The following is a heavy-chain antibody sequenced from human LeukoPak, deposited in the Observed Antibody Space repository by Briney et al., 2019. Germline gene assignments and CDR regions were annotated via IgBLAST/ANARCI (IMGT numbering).Heavy chain of an antibody. CDR1: GFTFSSYS. Sequence: GGSLRLSCAASGFTFSSYSMNWVRQAPGKGLEWVPYISSSSSTIYYADSVKGRFTISRDNAKNSLYLQMNSLRDEDTAVYYCVREGVVGATPYYYYGMDVWGQGTTVTVSS. J-gene: IGHJ6*02. CDR3: VREGVVGATPYYYYGMDV. CDR2: ISSSSSTI. V-gene: IGHV3-48*02. D-gene: IGHD1-26*01.